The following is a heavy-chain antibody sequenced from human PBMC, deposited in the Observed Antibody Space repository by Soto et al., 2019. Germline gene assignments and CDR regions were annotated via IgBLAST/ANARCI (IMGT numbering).Heavy chain of an antibody. CDR2: ISTSGSTI. D-gene: IGHD5-12*01. Sequence: QVQLVESGGGLVKPGGSLRLSCAASGFTFSDSFMTWIRQAPGKGLEWVSYISTSGSTIHYADSVKGRFTISRDNAKNSLYLQMNSLRAEDTALYYCASEGDSGYAFDSWGQGTLVTVSS. V-gene: IGHV3-11*01. CDR3: ASEGDSGYAFDS. CDR1: GFTFSDSF. J-gene: IGHJ4*02.